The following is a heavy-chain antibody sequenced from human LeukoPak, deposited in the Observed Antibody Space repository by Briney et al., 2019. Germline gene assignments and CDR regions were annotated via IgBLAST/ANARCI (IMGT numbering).Heavy chain of an antibody. Sequence: SVKVSCKASLGTLRRYAISGVRQAPRKGREWMGGIIPIFGTANSAQKFQGRVKITTDEATSTGYMELSSLRSEDTAVYYCARENDAGANWFDSWGEGTLVTVSS. CDR1: LGTLRRYA. V-gene: IGHV1-69*05. CDR2: IIPIFGTA. J-gene: IGHJ5*01. D-gene: IGHD1-1*01. CDR3: ARENDAGANWFDS.